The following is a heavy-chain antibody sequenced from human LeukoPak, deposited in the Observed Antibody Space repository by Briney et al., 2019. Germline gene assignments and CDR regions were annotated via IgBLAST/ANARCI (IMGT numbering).Heavy chain of an antibody. CDR2: ISSSSSTI. CDR1: GFTFSSYS. CDR3: ARGPTYDFWSQDAFDI. Sequence: GGSLRLSCAASGFTFSSYSMNWVRQAPGKGLEWVSYISSSSSTINYADSVKGRFTISRDNAKNSLFLQMNSLRAEDTAVYYCARGPTYDFWSQDAFDIWGQGTMVTVSS. J-gene: IGHJ3*02. V-gene: IGHV3-48*01. D-gene: IGHD3-3*01.